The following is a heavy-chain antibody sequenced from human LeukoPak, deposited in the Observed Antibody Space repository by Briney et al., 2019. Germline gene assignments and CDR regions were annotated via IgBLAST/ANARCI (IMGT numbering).Heavy chain of an antibody. J-gene: IGHJ4*02. CDR2: IYYSGST. CDR1: GGSISSGGYY. CDR3: ARHYSDYATPDC. V-gene: IGHV4-31*03. D-gene: IGHD4-11*01. Sequence: SQTLSLTCTVSGGSISSGGYYWSWIRQHPGKGLEWIGYIYYSGSTYYDPSLKSRVTISVDTSKNQFSLKLSSVTAADTAVYYCARHYSDYATPDCWGQGTLVTVSS.